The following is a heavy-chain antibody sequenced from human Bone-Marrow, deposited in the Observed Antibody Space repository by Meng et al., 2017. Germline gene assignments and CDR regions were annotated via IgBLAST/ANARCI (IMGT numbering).Heavy chain of an antibody. Sequence: ASVKVSCKASGYTFTSYAMHWVRQAPGQRLEWMGWINAGNGNTKYSQKFQGRVTITRDTSASTAYMELSSLRSEDTAVYYCARDRFLAVAGHNWFDPWGQGTLVTVSS. CDR1: GYTFTSYA. V-gene: IGHV1-3*01. D-gene: IGHD6-19*01. CDR3: ARDRFLAVAGHNWFDP. J-gene: IGHJ5*02. CDR2: INAGNGNT.